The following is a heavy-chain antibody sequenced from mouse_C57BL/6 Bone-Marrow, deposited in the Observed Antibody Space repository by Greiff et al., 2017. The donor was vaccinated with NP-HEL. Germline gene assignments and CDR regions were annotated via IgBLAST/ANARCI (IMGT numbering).Heavy chain of an antibody. CDR2: INPYNGGT. V-gene: IGHV1-19*01. CDR3: ASPRIYYYGSSHDYYAMDY. CDR1: GYTFTDYY. D-gene: IGHD1-1*01. J-gene: IGHJ4*01. Sequence: VQLQQSGPVLVKPGASVKMSCKASGYTFTDYYMNWVKQSHGKSLEWIGVINPYNGGTSYNQKFKGKATLTVDKSSSTAYMELNSLTSEDSAVYYCASPRIYYYGSSHDYYAMDYWGQGTSVTVSS.